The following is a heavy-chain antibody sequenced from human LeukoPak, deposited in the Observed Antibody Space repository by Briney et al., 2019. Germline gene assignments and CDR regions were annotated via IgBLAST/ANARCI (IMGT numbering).Heavy chain of an antibody. V-gene: IGHV4-39*07. CDR1: GGSISSSSYY. Sequence: SETLSLTCTVSGGSISSSSYYWGWIRQPPGKGLEWIGSIYYSGSTYYNPSLKSRVTISVDTSKNQFSLKLSSVTAADTAVYYCARDQYYYDSSGYSFDYWGQGTPVTVSS. CDR2: IYYSGST. D-gene: IGHD3-22*01. J-gene: IGHJ4*02. CDR3: ARDQYYYDSSGYSFDY.